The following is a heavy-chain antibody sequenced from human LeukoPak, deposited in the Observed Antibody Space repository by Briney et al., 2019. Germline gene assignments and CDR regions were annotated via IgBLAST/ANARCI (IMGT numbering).Heavy chain of an antibody. CDR3: ARGVSAGNTAMVNY. J-gene: IGHJ4*02. V-gene: IGHV1-18*01. Sequence: ASVKVSCKASGYTFTSYGISWVRQAPGQGLEWMGWISAYNGNTSYAQKFQGRVTMTRDTSTSTVYMELSSLRSEDTAVYYCARGVSAGNTAMVNYWGQGTLVTVSS. CDR2: ISAYNGNT. CDR1: GYTFTSYG. D-gene: IGHD5-18*01.